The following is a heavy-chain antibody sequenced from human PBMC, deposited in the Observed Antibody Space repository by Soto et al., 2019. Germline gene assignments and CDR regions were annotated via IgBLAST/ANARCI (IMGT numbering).Heavy chain of an antibody. V-gene: IGHV3-7*03. CDR1: GFSFSSYW. CDR3: ARGRYSYGHYWYFDL. J-gene: IGHJ2*01. CDR2: IKQDGSEK. D-gene: IGHD5-18*01. Sequence: EVQLVESGGGLVQPGGSLRLSCVASGFSFSSYWMSWVRQARGKGLEWVANIKQDGSEKYYVDSVKGRFTISRDNAKNSLYLQMNSLRAEDTAVYYCARGRYSYGHYWYFDLWGRGTLVTVSS.